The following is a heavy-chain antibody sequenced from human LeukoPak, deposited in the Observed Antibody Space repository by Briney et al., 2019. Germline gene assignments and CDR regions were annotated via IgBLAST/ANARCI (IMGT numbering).Heavy chain of an antibody. D-gene: IGHD3-10*01. Sequence: ASETLSLTCTVSGGSISSGSYYWSWIRQPAGKGLEWIGRIYTSGSTNYNPSLKSRATISVDTSKNQFSLKLSSVTAADTAVYYCARFALGTLDYWGQGTLVTVSS. V-gene: IGHV4-61*02. J-gene: IGHJ4*02. CDR1: GGSISSGSYY. CDR3: ARFALGTLDY. CDR2: IYTSGST.